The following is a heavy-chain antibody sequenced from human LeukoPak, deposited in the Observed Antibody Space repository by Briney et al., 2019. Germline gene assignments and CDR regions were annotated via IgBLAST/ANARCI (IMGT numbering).Heavy chain of an antibody. D-gene: IGHD3-10*01. CDR2: MNPNSGNT. CDR3: ARGRNYYGSGSNDDAFDI. CDR1: GYTFTAYY. V-gene: IGHV1-8*02. J-gene: IGHJ3*02. Sequence: VASVKVSCKPSGYTFTAYYIHFVRQATGQGLEWMGWMNPNSGNTGYAQKFQGRVTMTRNTSISTAYMELSSLRSEDTAVYYCARGRNYYGSGSNDDAFDIWGQGTMVTASS.